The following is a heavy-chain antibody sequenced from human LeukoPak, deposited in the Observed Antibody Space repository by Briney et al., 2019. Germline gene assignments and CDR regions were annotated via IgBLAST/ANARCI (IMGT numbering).Heavy chain of an antibody. CDR1: GFTIRNYW. V-gene: IGHV3-74*01. Sequence: PGGSLRLSCVASGFTIRNYWMHWVRQAPGKGLVWVSRISTDGSITTNADSVKGRFTFSRDNANNTLYLQMNTLRAEDTAVYYCARDRGYSDSSGSLEYWGQGTLVTVSS. CDR2: ISTDGSIT. CDR3: ARDRGYSDSSGSLEY. D-gene: IGHD3-22*01. J-gene: IGHJ4*02.